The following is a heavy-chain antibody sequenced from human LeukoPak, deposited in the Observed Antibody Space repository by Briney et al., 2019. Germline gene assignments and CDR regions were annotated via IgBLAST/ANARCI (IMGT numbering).Heavy chain of an antibody. D-gene: IGHD1-26*01. V-gene: IGHV3-30-3*01. CDR1: GFTFSTYA. CDR3: AKDASGSYFYFDY. J-gene: IGHJ4*02. CDR2: ISSDGNNK. Sequence: GGSLRLSCAASGFTFSTYAIHWVRQAPGKGLEWVAVISSDGNNKYYADSVKGRFTISRDNSKNTLYLQMNSLRAEDTAVYYCAKDASGSYFYFDYWGQGTLVTVSS.